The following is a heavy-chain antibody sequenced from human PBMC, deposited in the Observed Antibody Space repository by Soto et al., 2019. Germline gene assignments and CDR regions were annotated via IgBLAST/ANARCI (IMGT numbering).Heavy chain of an antibody. V-gene: IGHV1-8*01. D-gene: IGHD6-19*01. CDR1: GYTFTSYD. CDR3: ARAHSSGWYGY. J-gene: IGHJ4*02. CDR2: MNPNSGNT. Sequence: QVQLVQSGAEVKKPGASVKVSCKASGYTFTSYDINWVRQATGQGLEWMGWMNPNSGNTGYAQKFQGRXTXTXXTSISTAYMELSSLRSEDTAVCYSARAHSSGWYGYWGQGTLVTVSS.